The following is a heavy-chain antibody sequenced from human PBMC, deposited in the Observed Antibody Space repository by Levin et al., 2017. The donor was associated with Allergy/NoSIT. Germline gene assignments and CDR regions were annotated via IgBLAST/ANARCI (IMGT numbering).Heavy chain of an antibody. CDR3: ARGSGYAFDI. V-gene: IGHV3-13*04. J-gene: IGHJ3*02. Sequence: GESLKISCAASGFTFSNYDMHWVRQVTGKGLEWVSAIGTAGDTYYPGSVRGRFTISRENAKNSSYLQMNSLRAGDTAVYYCARGSGYAFDIWGQGTMVTVSS. CDR1: GFTFSNYD. D-gene: IGHD3-10*01. CDR2: IGTAGDT.